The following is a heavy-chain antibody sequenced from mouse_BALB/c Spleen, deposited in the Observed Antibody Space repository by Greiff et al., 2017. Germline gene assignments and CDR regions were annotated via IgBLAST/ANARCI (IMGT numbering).Heavy chain of an antibody. CDR2: ISSGSSTI. J-gene: IGHJ3*01. D-gene: IGHD1-2*01. V-gene: IGHV5-17*02. CDR1: GFTFSSFG. Sequence: EVKLVESGGGLVQPGGSRKLSCAASGFTFSSFGMHWVRQAPEKGLEWVAYISSGSSTIYYADTVKGRFTISRDNPKNTLFLQMTSLRSEDTAMYYCAPLTTATGRFAYWGQGTLVTVSA. CDR3: APLTTATGRFAY.